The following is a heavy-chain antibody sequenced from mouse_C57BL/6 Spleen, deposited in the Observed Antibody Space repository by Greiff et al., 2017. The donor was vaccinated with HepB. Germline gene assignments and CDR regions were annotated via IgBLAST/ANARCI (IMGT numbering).Heavy chain of an antibody. J-gene: IGHJ4*01. V-gene: IGHV2-5*01. Sequence: QVQLQQSGPGLVQPSQSLSITCTVSGFSLTSYGVHWVRQSPGKGLEWLGVIWRGGSTDYNAAFMSRLRITKDNSKSQVFFKMNSLQADDTAIYYWAKRVETAYAMDYWGQGTSVTVSS. CDR3: AKRVETAYAMDY. CDR2: IWRGGST. D-gene: IGHD1-1*01. CDR1: GFSLTSYG.